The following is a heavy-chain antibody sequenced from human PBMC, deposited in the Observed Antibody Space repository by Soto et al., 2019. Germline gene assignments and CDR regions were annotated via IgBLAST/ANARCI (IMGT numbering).Heavy chain of an antibody. CDR1: GYTFTSYG. D-gene: IGHD2-15*01. J-gene: IGHJ5*02. Sequence: GASVKVSCKASGYTFTSYGISWVRQAPGQGLEWMGWISAYNGNTNYAQKLQGRVTMTTDTSTSTAYMELRSLRSDDMAVYYCAREWPAYCSGGSCYPNPWGQGTLVTVS. CDR3: AREWPAYCSGGSCYPNP. V-gene: IGHV1-18*03. CDR2: ISAYNGNT.